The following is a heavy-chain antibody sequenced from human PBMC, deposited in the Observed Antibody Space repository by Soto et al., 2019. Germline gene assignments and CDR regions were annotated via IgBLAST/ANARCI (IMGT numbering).Heavy chain of an antibody. CDR1: GCSISSSNS. V-gene: IGHV4-4*02. J-gene: IGHJ6*02. D-gene: IGHD4-4*01. CDR3: AVPPTSNGDYGMDV. CDR2: IYHSGST. Sequence: ETLSLTCAVSGCSISSSNSWSWVRQPQGKGLEWIGEIYHSGSTNYNPSLKSRVTISVDKSKNQFSLKLSSVTAADTAVYYCAVPPTSNGDYGMDVWGQGTRVTVAS.